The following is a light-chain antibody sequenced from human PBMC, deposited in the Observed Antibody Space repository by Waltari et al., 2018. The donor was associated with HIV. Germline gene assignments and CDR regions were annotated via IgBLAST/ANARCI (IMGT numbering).Light chain of an antibody. J-gene: IGLJ3*02. V-gene: IGLV1-47*01. CDR3: ASWDDRVSGWV. CDR2: RNS. Sequence: QSVLTHPPSVSGTPGQRSTVSCSGSGPNIGTNYASWYQQLPAAAPKLLVYRNSQRPSGVPDRFSGSKSGTSASLAISGLRSEDEADYHCASWDDRVSGWVFGGGTKLTVL. CDR1: GPNIGTNY.